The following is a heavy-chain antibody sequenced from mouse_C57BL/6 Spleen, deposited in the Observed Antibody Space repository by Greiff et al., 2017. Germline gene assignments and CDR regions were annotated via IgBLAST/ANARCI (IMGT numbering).Heavy chain of an antibody. V-gene: IGHV1-64*01. CDR1: GYTFTSYW. Sequence: VQLQQSGAELVKPGASVKLSCKASGYTFTSYWMHWVKQRPGQGLEWIGMIHPNSGSTNYNEKFKSKATLTVYKSSSTAYMQLSSLTSEDSAVYYCAKTAQATYAMDYWGQGTSVTVSS. D-gene: IGHD3-2*02. CDR2: IHPNSGST. CDR3: AKTAQATYAMDY. J-gene: IGHJ4*01.